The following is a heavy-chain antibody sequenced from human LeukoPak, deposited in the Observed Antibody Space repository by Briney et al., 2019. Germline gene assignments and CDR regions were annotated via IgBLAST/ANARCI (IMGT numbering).Heavy chain of an antibody. Sequence: PGGSLRLSCVASGFTFSSYAMSWVRQAPGKGLEWVSAISGSGVTTHYAGSVKGRFSISRDNSKNTLYLQMNSLRAEDTALYYCARDRTEYYYDSSGYLNWFDPWGQGTLVTVSS. CDR3: ARDRTEYYYDSSGYLNWFDP. J-gene: IGHJ5*02. CDR1: GFTFSSYA. D-gene: IGHD3-22*01. CDR2: ISGSGVTT. V-gene: IGHV3-23*01.